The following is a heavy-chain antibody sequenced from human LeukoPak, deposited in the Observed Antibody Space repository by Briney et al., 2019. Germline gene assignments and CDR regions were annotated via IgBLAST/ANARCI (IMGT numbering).Heavy chain of an antibody. D-gene: IGHD3-9*01. J-gene: IGHJ4*02. CDR2: INPNSGGT. CDR3: ARALGRGILTGYDY. Sequence: ASVKVSCKASGYTFTGYYMHWVRQAPGQGLEWMGWINPNSGGTNYAQKFQGRVTMTRDTSISTAYMELSRLRSDDTAVYYCARALGRGILTGYDYWGQGTLVTVSS. CDR1: GYTFTGYY. V-gene: IGHV1-2*02.